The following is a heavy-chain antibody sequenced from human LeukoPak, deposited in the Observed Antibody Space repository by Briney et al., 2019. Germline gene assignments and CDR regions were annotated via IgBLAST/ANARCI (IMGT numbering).Heavy chain of an antibody. D-gene: IGHD4-17*01. CDR3: AKGTSVTTLFDY. J-gene: IGHJ4*02. Sequence: GGSLRLSCGASGFIFSSYGITWVRQAPANGLEWVSAISGSGSGGSTYYADSVKGRFTISRDNSKNTLYLQMNSLRVEDTAVYYCAKGTSVTTLFDYWGQGTLVTVSS. CDR2: ISGSGSGGST. CDR1: GFIFSSYG. V-gene: IGHV3-23*01.